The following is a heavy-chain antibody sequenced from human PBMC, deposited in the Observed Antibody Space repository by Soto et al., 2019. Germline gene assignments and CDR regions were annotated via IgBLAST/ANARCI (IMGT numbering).Heavy chain of an antibody. Sequence: QVQLVESGGGVVQPGRSLRHSCAASGFTFSSYAMHWVRQAPGKGLEWVAVISYDGSNKYYADSVKGRFTISRDNSKNTLYLQMNSLRAEDTAVYYCARDLQEQWLLLVYYYYGMDVWGQGTTVTVSS. CDR3: ARDLQEQWLLLVYYYYGMDV. D-gene: IGHD3-22*01. CDR1: GFTFSSYA. J-gene: IGHJ6*02. V-gene: IGHV3-30-3*01. CDR2: ISYDGSNK.